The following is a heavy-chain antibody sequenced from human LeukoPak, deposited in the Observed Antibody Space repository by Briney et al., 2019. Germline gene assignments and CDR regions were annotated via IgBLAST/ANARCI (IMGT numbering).Heavy chain of an antibody. V-gene: IGHV1-18*01. Sequence: ASVKVSCKASGYTFISYSMNWVRQAPGQGLEWMGWISAYNGNTNYAQKLQGRVTMTTDTSTSTAYMELRSLRSDDTAVYYCASTSGTPGITATGFDYWGQGTLVTVSS. J-gene: IGHJ4*02. CDR1: GYTFISYS. D-gene: IGHD6-13*01. CDR3: ASTSGTPGITATGFDY. CDR2: ISAYNGNT.